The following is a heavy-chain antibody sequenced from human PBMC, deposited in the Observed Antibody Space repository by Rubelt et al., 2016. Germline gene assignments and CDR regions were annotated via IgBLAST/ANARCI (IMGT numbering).Heavy chain of an antibody. CDR1: GGTFSSYA. J-gene: IGHJ4*02. Sequence: QVQLVQSGAEVKKPGSSVKVSCKASGGTFSSYAISWVRQAPGQGLEWMGGIIPIFDTANYAQKCRGRARSTADESTSTAYMELSSLRSEDTAVYYCAGGGGVVVVPAATYFDYWGQGTLVTVSS. V-gene: IGHV1-69*01. D-gene: IGHD2-2*01. CDR3: AGGGGVVVVPAATYFDY. CDR2: IIPIFDTA.